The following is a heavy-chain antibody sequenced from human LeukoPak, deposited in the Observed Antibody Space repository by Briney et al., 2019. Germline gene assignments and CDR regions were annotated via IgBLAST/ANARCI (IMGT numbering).Heavy chain of an antibody. CDR2: ISGSGGST. Sequence: PGGSLRLSCAASGFTFDDYAMHWVRQAPGKGLEWVSAISGSGGSTYYADSVKGRFTISRDNSKNTLYLQMNSLRAEDTAVYYCAKAPAGPYIYFDYWGQGTLVTVSS. CDR1: GFTFDDYA. CDR3: AKAPAGPYIYFDY. D-gene: IGHD6-19*01. V-gene: IGHV3-23*01. J-gene: IGHJ4*02.